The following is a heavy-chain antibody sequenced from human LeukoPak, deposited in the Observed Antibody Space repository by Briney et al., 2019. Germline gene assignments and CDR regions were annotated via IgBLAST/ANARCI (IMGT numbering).Heavy chain of an antibody. CDR3: ARHTPLTIFGVAPFDY. CDR2: IYYSGST. V-gene: IGHV4-31*03. J-gene: IGHJ4*02. Sequence: SQTLSLTCTVSGGSISSGGYYWSWIRQHPGKGLEWIGYIYYSGSTYYNPSLKSRVTISVDTSKNQFSLKLSSVTAADTAVYYCARHTPLTIFGVAPFDYWGQGTLVTVSS. D-gene: IGHD3-3*01. CDR1: GGSISSGGYY.